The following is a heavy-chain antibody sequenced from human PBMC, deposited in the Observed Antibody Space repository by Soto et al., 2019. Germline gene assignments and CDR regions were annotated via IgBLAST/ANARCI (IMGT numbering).Heavy chain of an antibody. CDR3: ARDEGGGSEDY. V-gene: IGHV1-69*08. J-gene: IGHJ4*02. CDR2: IIPILGIA. CDR1: GGTFSSYT. Sequence: QVQLVQSGAEVKKPGSSVKVSCKASGGTFSSYTISWVRQAPGQGLEWMGRIIPILGIANYAQKFQGRVTLTEXKSTSTAYMELSSLRSEDTAVYYCARDEGGGSEDYWGQGTLVTVSS. D-gene: IGHD2-15*01.